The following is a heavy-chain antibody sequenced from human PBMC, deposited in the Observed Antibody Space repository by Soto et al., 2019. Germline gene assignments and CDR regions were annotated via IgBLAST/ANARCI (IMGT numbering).Heavy chain of an antibody. CDR1: GGTFSSYA. V-gene: IGHV1-69*01. CDR3: AREGSGYDFQQSPLDY. Sequence: QVQLVQSGAEMKKPGSSVKVSCKASGGTFSSYAISWVRQAPGQGLEWMGGIIPIFGTANYAQKFQGRVTITADESTSTAYMELSSLRSEDTAVYYCAREGSGYDFQQSPLDYWGQGTLVTVSS. J-gene: IGHJ4*02. CDR2: IIPIFGTA. D-gene: IGHD5-12*01.